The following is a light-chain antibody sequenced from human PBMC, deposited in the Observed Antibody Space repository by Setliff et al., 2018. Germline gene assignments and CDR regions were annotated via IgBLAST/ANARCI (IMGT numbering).Light chain of an antibody. J-gene: IGLJ3*02. CDR3: CSYAGDKSWV. Sequence: QSALTQPASVSGSPGQSITISCTGTSSDVGGYHYVSWYQQYPGEVPKLIIYDVTERPSGVSNRFSGSESGNTASLTISGLQAEDEADYYCCSYAGDKSWVFGGGTKGTV. CDR1: SSDVGGYHY. CDR2: DVT. V-gene: IGLV2-23*02.